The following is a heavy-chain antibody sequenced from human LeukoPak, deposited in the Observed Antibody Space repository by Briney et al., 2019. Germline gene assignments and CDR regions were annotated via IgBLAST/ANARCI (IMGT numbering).Heavy chain of an antibody. D-gene: IGHD2-2*01. J-gene: IGHJ4*02. Sequence: GGSLRLSCAASGFTFSSYAMHWVRQAPGKGLEWVAVISYDGSNKYYADSVKGRFTISRDNSKNTLYLQMNSLRAEDTAVYYCARATVGYQPELYYFDYWGQGTLVTVSS. CDR2: ISYDGSNK. V-gene: IGHV3-30-3*01. CDR1: GFTFSSYA. CDR3: ARATVGYQPELYYFDY.